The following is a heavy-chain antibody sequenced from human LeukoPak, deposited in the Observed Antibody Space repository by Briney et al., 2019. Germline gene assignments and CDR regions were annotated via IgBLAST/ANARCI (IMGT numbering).Heavy chain of an antibody. CDR2: INHSGST. D-gene: IGHD2-15*01. Sequence: SETLSLTCAVYGGSSSGYYWSWIRQPPGKGLEWIGEINHSGSTNYNPSLKSRVTISVDTSKNQFSLKLSSVTAADTAVYYCASQVDPVGYCSGDFCYSFDYWGQGTLVTVSS. CDR1: GGSSSGYY. CDR3: ASQVDPVGYCSGDFCYSFDY. V-gene: IGHV4-34*01. J-gene: IGHJ4*02.